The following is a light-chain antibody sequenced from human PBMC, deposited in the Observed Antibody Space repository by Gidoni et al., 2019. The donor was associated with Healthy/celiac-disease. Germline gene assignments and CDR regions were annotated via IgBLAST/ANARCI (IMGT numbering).Light chain of an antibody. J-gene: IGKJ2*01. CDR3: QQRSNWPPGYT. Sequence: ESVSTQSPATLSVSPGERATLSCRASQSVSSYLAWYQQKPGQAPRLLIYDASNRATGIPARFSGSGSGTDFTLTISSLEPEDFAVYYCQQRSNWPPGYTFGQXTKLEIK. CDR1: QSVSSY. CDR2: DAS. V-gene: IGKV3-11*01.